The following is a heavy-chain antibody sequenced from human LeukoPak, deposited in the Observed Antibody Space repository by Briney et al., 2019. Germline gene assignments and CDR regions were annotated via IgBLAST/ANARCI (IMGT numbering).Heavy chain of an antibody. D-gene: IGHD2-21*02. CDR1: GVSFSGYY. V-gene: IGHV4-34*01. J-gene: IGHJ4*02. Sequence: SETLSLTCAVCGVSFSGYYWSWLRQPPGKGREGVGETNHSGSNNYNPSLKSRVTISVDTSKNQFSLKLSSVTAADTAVYYCAREAGCGGDCYRPAQGYYFDYWGQGTLVTVSS. CDR2: TNHSGSN. CDR3: AREAGCGGDCYRPAQGYYFDY.